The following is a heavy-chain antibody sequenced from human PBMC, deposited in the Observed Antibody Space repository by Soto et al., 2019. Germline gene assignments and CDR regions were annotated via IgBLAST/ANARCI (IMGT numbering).Heavy chain of an antibody. Sequence: SETLSLTCTVSGGSISTYYWSWIRQPPGKGLEWIGFIYYTGSTNYNPSLKSRVTLSLDTSKNQFSLKLSSVTAADTAVYYCVQSTGWPGFDFWGQETRVTVSS. CDR3: VQSTGWPGFDF. CDR1: GGSISTYY. D-gene: IGHD2-8*02. J-gene: IGHJ4*02. V-gene: IGHV4-59*01. CDR2: IYYTGST.